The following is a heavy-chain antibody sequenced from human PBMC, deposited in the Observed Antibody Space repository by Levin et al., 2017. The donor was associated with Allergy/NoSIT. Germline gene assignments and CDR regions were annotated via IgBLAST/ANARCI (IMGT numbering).Heavy chain of an antibody. Sequence: GGSLRLSCTGSGFTFGDYAMSWVRQAPGKGLEWVGFIRNKAHGGTTEYAASVKGRLTISRDDSKSIAYLQMNSLKTEDTAVYFCARGGPPNYDYNWGSYLDAYFDCWGQGTLVTVSS. CDR1: GFTFGDYA. V-gene: IGHV3-49*04. CDR3: ARGGPPNYDYNWGSYLDAYFDC. D-gene: IGHD3-16*02. CDR2: IRNKAHGGTT. J-gene: IGHJ4*02.